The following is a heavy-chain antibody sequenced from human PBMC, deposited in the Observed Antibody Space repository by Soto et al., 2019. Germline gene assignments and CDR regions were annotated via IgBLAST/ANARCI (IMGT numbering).Heavy chain of an antibody. Sequence: GGSLRLSCAASGFTFSSYAMHWVRQAPGKGLEYVSAISSNGGSTYYANSVKGRFTISRDNSKNTLYLQMGSLRAEDMAVYYCARGGYSSGWYYYYYYMDVWGKGTTVTVS. CDR3: ARGGYSSGWYYYYYYMDV. J-gene: IGHJ6*03. CDR1: GFTFSSYA. V-gene: IGHV3-64*01. D-gene: IGHD6-19*01. CDR2: ISSNGGST.